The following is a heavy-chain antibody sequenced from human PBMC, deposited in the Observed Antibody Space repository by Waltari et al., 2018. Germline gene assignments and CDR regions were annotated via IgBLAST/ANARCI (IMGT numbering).Heavy chain of an antibody. J-gene: IGHJ3*02. CDR3: ATGYRRWLQFFAFDI. D-gene: IGHD5-12*01. CDR1: EYTLTELS. Sequence: QVQLVRHGAEVTRPGASVKASGTVSEYTLTELSMHWVHQAPGKGLEWMGGFDPEDGETIYAQKFQGRVTMTEDTSTDTAYMELSSLRSEDTAVYYCATGYRRWLQFFAFDIWGQGTMVTVSS. V-gene: IGHV1-24*01. CDR2: FDPEDGET.